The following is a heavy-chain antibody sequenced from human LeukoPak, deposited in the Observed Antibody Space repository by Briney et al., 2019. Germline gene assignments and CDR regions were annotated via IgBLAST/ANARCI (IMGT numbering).Heavy chain of an antibody. CDR3: ARDHDFWSGYYSREDASDI. D-gene: IGHD3-3*01. J-gene: IGHJ3*02. CDR1: GYTFTSYG. Sequence: ASVKVSCKASGYTFTSYGISWVRQAPGQGLEWVGWISAYNGNTNYAQKLQGRVTVTTDTSTSTAYMELRSLRSDDTAVYYCARDHDFWSGYYSREDASDIWGQGTMVTVSS. V-gene: IGHV1-18*01. CDR2: ISAYNGNT.